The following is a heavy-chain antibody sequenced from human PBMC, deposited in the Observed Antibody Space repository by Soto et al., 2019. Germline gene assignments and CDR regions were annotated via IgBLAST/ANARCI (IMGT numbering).Heavy chain of an antibody. CDR2: INHSGST. Sequence: WETLSLTCAIYNGSFSVYYWTWIRQSPGKGLEWIGEINHSGSTNYNPSLKSRVTMSVDTSKNQFSLKLNSVTAADTAMYYCARDSTRRGACDIWGQGTMVTVS. J-gene: IGHJ3*02. D-gene: IGHD2-2*01. V-gene: IGHV4-34*01. CDR1: NGSFSVYY. CDR3: ARDSTRRGACDI.